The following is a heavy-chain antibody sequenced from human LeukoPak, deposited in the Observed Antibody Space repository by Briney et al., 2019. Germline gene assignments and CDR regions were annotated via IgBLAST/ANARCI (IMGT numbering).Heavy chain of an antibody. CDR1: GVSISSSNSY. CDR2: IHYSGNT. J-gene: IGHJ4*02. V-gene: IGHV4-39*01. Sequence: PSETLPLTCTVSGVSISSSNSYWGWHLQPPGKGLDWIGSIHYSGNTYYNASLKSQVSISIDPSKNHFSLRLTSVTAADTAVYYCARQTGSGLFILPGGQGTLVTVSS. D-gene: IGHD3/OR15-3a*01. CDR3: ARQTGSGLFILP.